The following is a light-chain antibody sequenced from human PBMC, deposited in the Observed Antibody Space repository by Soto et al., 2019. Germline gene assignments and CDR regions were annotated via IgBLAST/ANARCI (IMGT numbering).Light chain of an antibody. CDR1: SSNIGSNY. J-gene: IGLJ2*01. CDR3: AAWDDSLSGI. Sequence: QSVLTQPPSASGTPGQRVTISCSGSSSNIGSNYVYWYQQLPGTAPKLLIYRNNQRPSGVPVRFSGSKSGTSASLAISGLRSEDEADYYCAAWDDSLSGIFGGGTQLTVL. CDR2: RNN. V-gene: IGLV1-47*01.